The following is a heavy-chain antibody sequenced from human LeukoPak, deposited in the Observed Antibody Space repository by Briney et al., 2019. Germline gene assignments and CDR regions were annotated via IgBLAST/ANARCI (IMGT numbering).Heavy chain of an antibody. J-gene: IGHJ4*02. Sequence: GGSLRLSCAASGFTFSSYAMSWVRQAPGKGLECISGFSGSGGSTYYADSVKGRFTISRDNSKNTLYLQMNSLRAEDTAVYYCARGPAWFGGAGDYWGQGTLVTVSS. D-gene: IGHD3-10*01. CDR2: FSGSGGST. V-gene: IGHV3-23*01. CDR3: ARGPAWFGGAGDY. CDR1: GFTFSSYA.